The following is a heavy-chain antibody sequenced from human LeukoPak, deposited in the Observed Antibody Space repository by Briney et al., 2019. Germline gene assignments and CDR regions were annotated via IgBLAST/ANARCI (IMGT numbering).Heavy chain of an antibody. Sequence: ASVKVSCKASGYTFTGYYIHWVRLAPGQGLEWMGWINPNSGGTNSAQKFKGRVTMTRDTSITTVYMELSRLRSDDTAVYYCAREMATIVNQFDYWGQGTLVTVSS. V-gene: IGHV1-2*02. D-gene: IGHD5-24*01. CDR1: GYTFTGYY. J-gene: IGHJ4*02. CDR2: INPNSGGT. CDR3: AREMATIVNQFDY.